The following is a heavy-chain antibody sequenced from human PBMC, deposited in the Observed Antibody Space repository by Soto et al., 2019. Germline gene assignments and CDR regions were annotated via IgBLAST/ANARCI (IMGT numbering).Heavy chain of an antibody. J-gene: IGHJ4*02. CDR2: IWYDGSNK. CDR1: GFTFSSYG. Sequence: GGSLRLSCAASGFTFSSYGMHWVRQAPGKGLEWVAVIWYDGSNKYYADSVKGRFTISRDNSKNTLSLHMNSLRVDDTAVYFCAKDRFGIVGPVDYWGQGTLVTVSS. D-gene: IGHD1-26*01. V-gene: IGHV3-33*06. CDR3: AKDRFGIVGPVDY.